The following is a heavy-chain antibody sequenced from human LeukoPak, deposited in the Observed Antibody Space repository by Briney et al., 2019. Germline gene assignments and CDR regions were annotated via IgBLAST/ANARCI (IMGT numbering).Heavy chain of an antibody. V-gene: IGHV4-4*07. J-gene: IGHJ6*02. Sequence: SETLSLTCTVSGGSISSYYWSWIRQPAGKGLEWIGRIYTSGSTNYNPSLKSRVTMSVDTSKNHFSLKLSSVTAADPAVYYCARGPAIVVVPAARPVYYYYYGMDVWGQGTTVTVSS. CDR2: IYTSGST. D-gene: IGHD2-2*01. CDR3: ARGPAIVVVPAARPVYYYYYGMDV. CDR1: GGSISSYY.